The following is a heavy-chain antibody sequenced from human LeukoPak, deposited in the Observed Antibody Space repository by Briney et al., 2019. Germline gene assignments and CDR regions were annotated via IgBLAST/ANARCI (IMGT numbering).Heavy chain of an antibody. V-gene: IGHV4-39*01. J-gene: IGHJ5*02. CDR3: ARHPARSNWFDP. CDR1: GVSVNTRVYY. Sequence: SETLSLTCTVSGVSVNTRVYYWDWIRHSPGKGLEWIGDVFSRGDTYFNPSFRSRATMSIDTSVNQFSLTLTSVTAADTAIYYCARHPARSNWFDPWGQGILVTVSS. CDR2: VFSRGDT.